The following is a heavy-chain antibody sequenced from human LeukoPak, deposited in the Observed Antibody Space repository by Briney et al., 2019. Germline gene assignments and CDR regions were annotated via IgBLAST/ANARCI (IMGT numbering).Heavy chain of an antibody. J-gene: IGHJ6*03. Sequence: GGSLRLSCAASGFTFSSYGMHWVRQAPGKGLEWVAVIWYDGSNKYYADSVKGRFTISRDNSKNTLYLQMNSLRAEDTAVYYCAKEPGGNYCYYYMDVWGKGTTVTVSS. V-gene: IGHV3-33*06. D-gene: IGHD4-23*01. CDR1: GFTFSSYG. CDR3: AKEPGGNYCYYYMDV. CDR2: IWYDGSNK.